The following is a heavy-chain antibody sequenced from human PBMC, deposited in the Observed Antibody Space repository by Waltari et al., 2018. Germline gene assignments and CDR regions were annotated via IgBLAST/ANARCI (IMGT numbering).Heavy chain of an antibody. D-gene: IGHD2-15*01. V-gene: IGHV4-4*02. Sequence: QLQLQESGPGLVKPSGTLSLSCAVSGDSMTSTYWWNWVRQSPQKGLEWIGQVHRSGRTNYNPSFASRVTVSLDTSNYQFSLKVTSATAADTAVYYCVRDRGRGLYLDTWGPGTLVTVSP. CDR1: GDSMTSTYW. CDR3: VRDRGRGLYLDT. CDR2: VHRSGRT. J-gene: IGHJ4*02.